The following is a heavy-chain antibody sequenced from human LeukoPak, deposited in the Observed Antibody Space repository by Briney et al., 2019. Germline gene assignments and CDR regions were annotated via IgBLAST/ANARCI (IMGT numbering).Heavy chain of an antibody. J-gene: IGHJ4*02. CDR3: ARDRYYGSGSPSLEY. V-gene: IGHV4-31*03. CDR2: IYYSGST. CDR1: GGSISSGGYY. D-gene: IGHD3-10*01. Sequence: SQTLSLTCTVSGGSISSGGYYWSWIRQHPGKGLEWIGYIYYSGSTYYNPSLKSRVTISVDTPKNQFSLKLSSVTAADTAVYYCARDRYYGSGSPSLEYWGQGTLVTVSS.